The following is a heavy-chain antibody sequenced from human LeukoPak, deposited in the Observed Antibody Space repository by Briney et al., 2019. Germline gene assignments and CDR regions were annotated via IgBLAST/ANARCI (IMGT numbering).Heavy chain of an antibody. CDR2: ISSSGGTT. CDR3: AKDGMYSSSSSYYFDY. J-gene: IGHJ4*02. Sequence: GGSLRLSCAASGFTFSSYAMSWVGQAPGKGLEWVSSISSSGGTTYYADSVKGRFTISRDYSKNTLYLQMNSLRAEDTALYYCAKDGMYSSSSSYYFDYWGPGTLVTVSS. D-gene: IGHD6-6*01. V-gene: IGHV3-23*01. CDR1: GFTFSSYA.